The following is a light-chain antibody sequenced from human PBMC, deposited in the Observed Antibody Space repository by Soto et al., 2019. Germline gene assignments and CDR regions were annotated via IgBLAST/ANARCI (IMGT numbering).Light chain of an antibody. CDR1: QTITTR. CDR3: HQYNTFCT. Sequence: DIQMTQSPSTVSASVGDRVTLTCRASQTITTRLAWYQQKPGKAPKLLIYDVFTLASGVPSRFSGRGSGTQFTLTIGSLQPDDVATYYCHQYNTFCTFGQGTKVEVK. CDR2: DVF. V-gene: IGKV1-5*01. J-gene: IGKJ1*01.